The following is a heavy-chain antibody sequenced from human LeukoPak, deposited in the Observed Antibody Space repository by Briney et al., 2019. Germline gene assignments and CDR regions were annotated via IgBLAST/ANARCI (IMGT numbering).Heavy chain of an antibody. J-gene: IGHJ3*02. V-gene: IGHV3-23*01. D-gene: IGHD4-17*01. Sequence: GGSLRLSCAASGFSFSTNAMSWVRQAPGKGLEWVAAISGSGGSTYYADSVKGRYTISRDNSKSTLYLQMNSLRAEDTAVYYCAKDPNGDYIGTFDIWGQGTMVTVSS. CDR3: AKDPNGDYIGTFDI. CDR1: GFSFSTNA. CDR2: ISGSGGST.